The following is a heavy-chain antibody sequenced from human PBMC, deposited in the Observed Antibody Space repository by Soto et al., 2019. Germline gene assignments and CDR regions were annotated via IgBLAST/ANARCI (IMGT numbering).Heavy chain of an antibody. D-gene: IGHD3-22*01. CDR1: GYTLTELS. V-gene: IGHV1-24*01. CDR2: FDPEDGET. Sequence: ASVKVSFKVSGYTLTELSMHRLRQAPGKGLEWMGGFDPEDGETIYAQKFQGRVTMTEDTSTDTAYMELSSLRSEDTAVYYCATGVDYDSSGYYWAFDIWGQGTMVTVSS. J-gene: IGHJ3*02. CDR3: ATGVDYDSSGYYWAFDI.